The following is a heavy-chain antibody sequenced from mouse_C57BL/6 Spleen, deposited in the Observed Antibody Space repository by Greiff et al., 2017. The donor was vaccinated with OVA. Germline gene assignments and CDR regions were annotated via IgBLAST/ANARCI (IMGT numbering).Heavy chain of an antibody. D-gene: IGHD2-4*01. CDR1: GYSLTDYN. CDR3: IGDYEGVAWFAY. CDR2: INPNYGTT. Sequence: EVQLQQSGPELVKPGASVKISCKASGYSLTDYNMNWVKQSNGKSLEWIGVINPNYGTTSYNQKFKGKATLTADQSSSTAYMQLNSLTSEDAAVDYCIGDYEGVAWFAYWGQGTLVTVSA. J-gene: IGHJ3*01. V-gene: IGHV1-39*01.